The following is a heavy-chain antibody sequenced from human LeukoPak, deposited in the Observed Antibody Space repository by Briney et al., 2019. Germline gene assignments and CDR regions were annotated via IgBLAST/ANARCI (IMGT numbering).Heavy chain of an antibody. CDR2: INWNGGII. Sequence: GGSLRLSCAASGFSFDDHGMSWVRQGPGKGLEWVSSINWNGGIIGYADSVKGRFTISRDNAKNSLYLQMNSPRTEDTAFYYCARIGGYGIPAYWGQGTLVTVSP. D-gene: IGHD5-12*01. CDR1: GFSFDDHG. V-gene: IGHV3-20*04. J-gene: IGHJ4*02. CDR3: ARIGGYGIPAY.